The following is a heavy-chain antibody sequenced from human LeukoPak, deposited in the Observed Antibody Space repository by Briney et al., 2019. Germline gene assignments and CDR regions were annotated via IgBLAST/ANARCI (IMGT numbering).Heavy chain of an antibody. J-gene: IGHJ3*02. CDR3: ARDQSGRWGFDI. Sequence: PGGSLRLSCAASGFTFSSYSMNWVRQAPGKGLEWVSSISSSSSYIYYADSVKGRFTISRDNAKNSLYLQMNSLRAEDTAVYYCARDQSGRWGFDIRGQGTMVTVSS. CDR2: ISSSSSYI. V-gene: IGHV3-21*01. D-gene: IGHD1-26*01. CDR1: GFTFSSYS.